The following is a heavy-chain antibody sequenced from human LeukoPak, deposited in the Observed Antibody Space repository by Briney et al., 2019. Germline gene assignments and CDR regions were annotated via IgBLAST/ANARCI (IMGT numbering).Heavy chain of an antibody. CDR1: GFSFSDYY. Sequence: GGSLRLPCAASGFSFSDYYMSWVRQAPGKGLEWLSYISSSAGTIYYADSVKGRFTISRDNAKNSLYLQVNSLRAEDTAVYYCARDLGSGCFDYWGQGTLVTVSS. CDR2: ISSSAGTI. J-gene: IGHJ4*02. CDR3: ARDLGSGCFDY. V-gene: IGHV3-11*04. D-gene: IGHD6-19*01.